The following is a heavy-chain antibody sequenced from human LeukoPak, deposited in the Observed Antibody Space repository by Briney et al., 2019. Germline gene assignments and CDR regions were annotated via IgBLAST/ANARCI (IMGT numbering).Heavy chain of an antibody. CDR3: ARDCRLNCARQPGFDS. V-gene: IGHV3-48*02. J-gene: IGHJ5*01. CDR1: VFTFSSYS. Sequence: GGSLRLSCAASVFTFSSYSMNWVRRAPGEGLEGVSYISSSGSTIYYADSVKGRLTISRDNAKNSLYLQLSSLRDEDTAVYYCARDCRLNCARQPGFDSWGQGTLVTVSS. D-gene: IGHD1-1*01. CDR2: ISSSGSTI.